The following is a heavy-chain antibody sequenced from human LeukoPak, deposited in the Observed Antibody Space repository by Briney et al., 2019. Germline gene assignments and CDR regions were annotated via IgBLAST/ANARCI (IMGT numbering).Heavy chain of an antibody. J-gene: IGHJ4*02. CDR2: MNPNSGNT. CDR1: GYTFTSYD. CDR3: ARVTSAVAGGDY. D-gene: IGHD6-19*01. V-gene: IGHV1-8*03. Sequence: GESLKISRKGSGYTFTSYDINWVRQATGQGLEWMGWMNPNSGNTGYAQKFQGRVTITRNTSISTAYMELSSLRSEDTAVYYCARVTSAVAGGDYWGQGTLVTVSS.